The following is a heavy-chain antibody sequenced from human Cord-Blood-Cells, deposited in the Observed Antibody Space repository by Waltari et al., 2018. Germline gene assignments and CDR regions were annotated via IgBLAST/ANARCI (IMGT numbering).Heavy chain of an antibody. CDR2: INPNAGGT. Sequence: QVQLVQSGAEVKKPGASVKVSCKASGYTFTGYYMHWVRQATGQGREWMGWINPNAGGTNYAQKFQGWVNKTRDTSISAADMGLIRLRSDDTAVFYCARAPNSYSSSWYDDYLDYWGQGTLVTVSS. D-gene: IGHD6-13*01. CDR3: ARAPNSYSSSWYDDYLDY. CDR1: GYTFTGYY. J-gene: IGHJ4*02. V-gene: IGHV1-2*04.